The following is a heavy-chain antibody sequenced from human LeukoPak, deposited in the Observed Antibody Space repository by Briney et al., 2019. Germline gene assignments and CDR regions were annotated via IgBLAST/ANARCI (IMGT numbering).Heavy chain of an antibody. CDR3: VRDGVGATRVDY. D-gene: IGHD1-26*01. Sequence: ASVKVSCKASGYTFTSYGISWVRQAPGQGLEWMGWISAYNGNTNYAQKFQGRVTMTTDTSTSTSYMELRSLRSDDTAVYYCVRDGVGATRVDYWGQGTLVTVSS. J-gene: IGHJ4*02. CDR1: GYTFTSYG. CDR2: ISAYNGNT. V-gene: IGHV1-18*01.